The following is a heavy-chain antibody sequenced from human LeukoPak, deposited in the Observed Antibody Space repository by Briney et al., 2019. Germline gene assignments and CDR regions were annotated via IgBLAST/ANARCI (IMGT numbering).Heavy chain of an antibody. Sequence: SETLSLTCAVSGGSMRNYSWSWIRQPPGKGLEWIGYTYGSGSSSYNPSLRSRVSISIDTSKNQFSLNLSSVTAADTAVYYCARGWASSWYYFDFWGQGTLVTVSS. V-gene: IGHV4-59*01. CDR1: GGSMRNYS. J-gene: IGHJ4*02. CDR2: TYGSGSS. CDR3: ARGWASSWYYFDF. D-gene: IGHD2-2*01.